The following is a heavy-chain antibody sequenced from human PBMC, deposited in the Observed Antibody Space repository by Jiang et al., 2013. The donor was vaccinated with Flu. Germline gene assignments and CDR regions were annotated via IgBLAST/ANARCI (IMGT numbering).Heavy chain of an antibody. Sequence: QLVESEGEVKKPGASVKVSCKASGFTFTSFGISWVRQAPGQGLEWMGWISGYDGHTNYAQKFQGRLTMTTDKSTSTAYMELRSLKSDDTAVYSCARDSGTYALDAFDMWGQGTMVIVSS. CDR1: GFTFTSFG. CDR2: ISGYDGHT. V-gene: IGHV1-18*01. J-gene: IGHJ3*02. CDR3: ARDSGTYALDAFDM. D-gene: IGHD1-26*01.